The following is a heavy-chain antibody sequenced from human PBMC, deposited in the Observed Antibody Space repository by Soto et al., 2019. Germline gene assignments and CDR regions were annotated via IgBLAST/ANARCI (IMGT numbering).Heavy chain of an antibody. J-gene: IGHJ4*02. D-gene: IGHD3-3*01. Sequence: PSETLSLTCTVSGGSISSYYWRWIRQPPGKGLEWIGYIYYTGNTNYNPSLKSRVSISMDTSKNQFSLNLDSVTAADTAVYFCARDFAYFDSWGQGTLVTVSS. CDR3: ARDFAYFDS. V-gene: IGHV4-59*01. CDR1: GGSISSYY. CDR2: IYYTGNT.